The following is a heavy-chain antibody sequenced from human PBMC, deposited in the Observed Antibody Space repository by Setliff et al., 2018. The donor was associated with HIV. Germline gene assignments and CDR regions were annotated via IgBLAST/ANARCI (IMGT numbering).Heavy chain of an antibody. Sequence: LSLTCTVSGGSTSSGSYYWSWIRQPAGKGLEWIGHIYTSGSTNYNPSLKSRVTISVDTSKNQFSLKLSSVTAADTAVYYCARERGPRSLYSSSPHYYYYYYMDVWGKGTTVTVSS. CDR2: IYTSGST. D-gene: IGHD6-6*01. J-gene: IGHJ6*03. CDR1: GGSTSSGSYY. V-gene: IGHV4-61*09. CDR3: ARERGPRSLYSSSPHYYYYYYMDV.